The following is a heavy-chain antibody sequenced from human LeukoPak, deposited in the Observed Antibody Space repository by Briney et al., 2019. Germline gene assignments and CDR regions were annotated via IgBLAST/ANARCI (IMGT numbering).Heavy chain of an antibody. CDR2: INHSGSA. J-gene: IGHJ4*02. D-gene: IGHD2-2*01. CDR3: ATMRGYCSSPTCQDS. V-gene: IGHV4-34*01. Sequence: SETLSLTCAVYGGPFSGHYWRWIRQPPGKGLEWIGEINHSGSANYSPSLKSRVTLSVDTSKNQFSLKLSSVTAADTAMYYCATMRGYCSSPTCQDSWGQGTLVTVSS. CDR1: GGPFSGHY.